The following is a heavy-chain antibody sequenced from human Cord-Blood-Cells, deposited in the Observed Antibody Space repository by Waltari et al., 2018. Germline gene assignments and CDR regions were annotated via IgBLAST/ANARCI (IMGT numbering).Heavy chain of an antibody. CDR1: GGSISSSSYY. Sequence: QLQLQESGPGLVKPSETLSLTCTVSGGSISSSSYYWGWLRQPPGKGREWIGSIYYSGSTCFNPSLKIRVTISVYTSKDQFSRKLSSVTAADTAVYYCARHDPTDYDFWSGYAFDIWGQGTMVTVSS. V-gene: IGHV4-39*01. D-gene: IGHD3-3*01. J-gene: IGHJ3*02. CDR3: ARHDPTDYDFWSGYAFDI. CDR2: IYYSGST.